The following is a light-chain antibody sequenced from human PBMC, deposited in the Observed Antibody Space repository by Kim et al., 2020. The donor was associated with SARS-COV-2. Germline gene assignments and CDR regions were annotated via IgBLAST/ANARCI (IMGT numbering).Light chain of an antibody. CDR1: SGHSSYA. Sequence: QPVLTQSPSASASLGASFKLTCTLSSGHSSYAIAWHQQQPEKGPRYLMKLNSDGSHSKGDGIPDRFSGSSSGAERYLTISSLQSEDEADYYCQTWGTGIRVFGGGTQLTVL. J-gene: IGLJ2*01. CDR2: LNSDGSH. V-gene: IGLV4-69*01. CDR3: QTWGTGIRV.